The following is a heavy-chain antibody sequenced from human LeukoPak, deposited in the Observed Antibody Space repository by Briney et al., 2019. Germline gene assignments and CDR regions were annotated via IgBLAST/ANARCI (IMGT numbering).Heavy chain of an antibody. D-gene: IGHD3-3*01. Sequence: GRSLRLSCAASGFTFSSYAMHWVRQAPGKGLEWVAVISYDGSNKYYADSVKGRFTISRDNSKNTLYLQMNSLRAEDTAVYYCARVGYDFWSGYLPDYWGQGTLVTVSS. CDR2: ISYDGSNK. CDR3: ARVGYDFWSGYLPDY. V-gene: IGHV3-30-3*01. CDR1: GFTFSSYA. J-gene: IGHJ4*02.